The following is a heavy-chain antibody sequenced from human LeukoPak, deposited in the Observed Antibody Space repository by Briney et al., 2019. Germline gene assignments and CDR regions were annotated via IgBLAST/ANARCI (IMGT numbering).Heavy chain of an antibody. CDR2: INYSGST. CDR3: ARDTRSYDSSGYYFFDF. D-gene: IGHD3-22*01. J-gene: IGHJ4*02. Sequence: SETLSLTCIVSGASIRSYYWNWLRQPPGKGLEWIGYINYSGSTNSNPSLKSRATISMDTSKYHFSLKLSSVTAADTAVYFCARDTRSYDSSGYYFFDFWGQGTLVTVSS. CDR1: GASIRSYY. V-gene: IGHV4-59*01.